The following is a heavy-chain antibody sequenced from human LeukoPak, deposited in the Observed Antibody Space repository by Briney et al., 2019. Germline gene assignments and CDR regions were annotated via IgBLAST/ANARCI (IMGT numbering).Heavy chain of an antibody. CDR2: IKQDGSEK. CDR1: GFTLNKYY. Sequence: VGSLRLSCAASGFTLNKYYISWVRQAPGKGLEWVADIKQDGSEKYYVDSVKGRFTISRDNPKNSLYLQMNGLRSADTAVYYCVREGGEYVSGPFDYWGRGTLVTVSS. V-gene: IGHV3-7*01. J-gene: IGHJ4*02. D-gene: IGHD1-26*01. CDR3: VREGGEYVSGPFDY.